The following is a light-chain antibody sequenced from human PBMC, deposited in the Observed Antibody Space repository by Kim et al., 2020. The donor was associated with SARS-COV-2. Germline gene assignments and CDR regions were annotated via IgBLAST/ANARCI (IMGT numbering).Light chain of an antibody. J-gene: IGLJ3*02. CDR2: GKN. CDR1: SLRSYY. Sequence: GQTVRITCQGDSLRSYYASWYQQKPGQAPVLVIYGKNNRPSGIPDRFSGSSSGNTASLTITGAQAEDEADYYCNSRDSSGNHLGGVFGGGTQLTVL. V-gene: IGLV3-19*01. CDR3: NSRDSSGNHLGGV.